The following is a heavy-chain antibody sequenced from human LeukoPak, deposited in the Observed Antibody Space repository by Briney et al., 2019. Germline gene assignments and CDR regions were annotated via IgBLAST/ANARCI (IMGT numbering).Heavy chain of an antibody. CDR2: INPNSGGT. D-gene: IGHD6-19*01. CDR1: GYTFTGYY. Sequence: ASVKVSCKASGYTFTGYYMHWVRQAPGQGLEWMGWINPNSGGTNYAQKFQGRVTMTRDTSISTAYMELSRLRSDDTAVYYCARDQAVVPYYYYGMDVCGQGTTVTVSS. J-gene: IGHJ6*02. V-gene: IGHV1-2*02. CDR3: ARDQAVVPYYYYGMDV.